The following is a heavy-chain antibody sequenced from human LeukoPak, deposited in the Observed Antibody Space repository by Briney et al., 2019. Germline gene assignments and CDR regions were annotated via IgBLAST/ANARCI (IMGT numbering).Heavy chain of an antibody. D-gene: IGHD2-15*01. J-gene: IGHJ4*02. Sequence: SQTLSLTCTVSGGSISSGDYYWSWIRQPPGKGLEWIGYIYYSGSTYYNPSLKSRVTISVDTSKNQFSLKLSSVTAADTAVYYCARVGECSGGSCYFFDYWGQGTLVTVSS. V-gene: IGHV4-30-4*08. CDR2: IYYSGST. CDR3: ARVGECSGGSCYFFDY. CDR1: GGSISSGDYY.